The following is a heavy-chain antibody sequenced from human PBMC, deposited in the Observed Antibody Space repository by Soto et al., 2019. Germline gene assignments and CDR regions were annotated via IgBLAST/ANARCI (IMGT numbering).Heavy chain of an antibody. Sequence: QVQLVQSGAEVKKPGASVKVSCKASGYTFTSYGISWVRQAPGQGLEWMGWINGNKGNTNYAQKFQGRVTMTTDTSTSTAYMEVRSLRSDDTAVYYCAREESVSGDYYFEYWGQGTLVAVSS. CDR2: INGNKGNT. CDR3: AREESVSGDYYFEY. V-gene: IGHV1-18*04. J-gene: IGHJ4*02. CDR1: GYTFTSYG. D-gene: IGHD3-16*01.